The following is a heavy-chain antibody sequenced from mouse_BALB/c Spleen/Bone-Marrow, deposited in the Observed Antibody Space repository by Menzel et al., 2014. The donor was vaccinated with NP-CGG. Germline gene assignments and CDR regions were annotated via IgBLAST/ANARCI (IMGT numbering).Heavy chain of an antibody. CDR3: ARDMITTRGFAY. CDR1: GFTFSSYG. D-gene: IGHD2-4*01. Sequence: EVKLVESGGGLVQPGGSLKLSCAASGFTFSSYGMSWVRQTPDKRLELVATTNSNGGSTYYPDSVKGRFTISRDNAKNTLYLQMSSLKSEDTAMYYCARDMITTRGFAYWGQGTLATVSA. V-gene: IGHV5-6-3*01. J-gene: IGHJ3*01. CDR2: TNSNGGST.